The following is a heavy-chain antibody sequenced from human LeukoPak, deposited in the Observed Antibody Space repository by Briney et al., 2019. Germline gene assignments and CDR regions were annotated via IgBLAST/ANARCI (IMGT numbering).Heavy chain of an antibody. CDR2: IRYDGSNK. Sequence: PGGSLRLSCAASGFTFSSYGMHWVRQAPGKGLGWVAFIRYDGSNKYYADSVKGRFTISRDNSKNTLYLQMNSLRAEDTAVYYCAKDLRYHYYYMDVWGKGTTVTISS. CDR3: AKDLRYHYYYMDV. V-gene: IGHV3-30*02. J-gene: IGHJ6*03. CDR1: GFTFSSYG.